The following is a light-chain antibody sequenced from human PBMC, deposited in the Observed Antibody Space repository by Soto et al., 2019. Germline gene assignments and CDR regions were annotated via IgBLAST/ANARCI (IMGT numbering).Light chain of an antibody. CDR2: GAS. CDR3: QQYNNWPQT. Sequence: VMTNSAATLSVSPGERATLSCRASQSVSSNLAWYQQKPGQAPRLLIYGASTRATGIPARFSGSGSGTEFTLTISILQSEDVALYYCQQYNNWPQTFGQGTKVDI. CDR1: QSVSSN. V-gene: IGKV3-15*01. J-gene: IGKJ1*01.